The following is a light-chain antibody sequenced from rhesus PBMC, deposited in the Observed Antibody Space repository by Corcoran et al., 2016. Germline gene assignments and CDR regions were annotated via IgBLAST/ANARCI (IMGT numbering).Light chain of an antibody. CDR1: ENVNKY. Sequence: DIQMTQSPSSLSASVGDRVTITCRASENVNKYLNWYQQKPGKAPKLLIYKASTLQSGVPSRFSGSGYGTDYIFTISSLQPEDVATYYCQHGYGTPLTFGGGTKVEIK. CDR2: KAS. J-gene: IGKJ4*01. CDR3: QHGYGTPLT. V-gene: IGKV1-74*01.